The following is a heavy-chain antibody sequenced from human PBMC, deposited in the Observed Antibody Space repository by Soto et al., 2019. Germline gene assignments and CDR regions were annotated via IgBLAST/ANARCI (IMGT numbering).Heavy chain of an antibody. J-gene: IGHJ4*02. Sequence: SLRLSCAASGFTFDDYAMHWVRQAPGKGLEWVSGISWNSGSIGYADSVKGRFTISRDNAKNSLYLQMNSLRAEDTALYYCAKDIDYGSGSYYSLFDYWGQGTLVTVSS. CDR2: ISWNSGSI. V-gene: IGHV3-9*01. D-gene: IGHD3-10*01. CDR1: GFTFDDYA. CDR3: AKDIDYGSGSYYSLFDY.